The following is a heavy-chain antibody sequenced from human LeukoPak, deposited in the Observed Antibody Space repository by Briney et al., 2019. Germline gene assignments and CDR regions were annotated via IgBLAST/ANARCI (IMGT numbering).Heavy chain of an antibody. J-gene: IGHJ4*02. V-gene: IGHV3-66*01. CDR2: IYSGGST. CDR3: ARDFYGGYDPDY. CDR1: GFTVSSNY. D-gene: IGHD5-12*01. Sequence: GGSLRLSCAASGFTVSSNYMSWVRQAPGKGLEWVSVIYSGGSTYYADSVKGRFTISRDNSKNTLYLQMNSLRAEDTAVYYCARDFYGGYDPDYWGQGTLVTVSS.